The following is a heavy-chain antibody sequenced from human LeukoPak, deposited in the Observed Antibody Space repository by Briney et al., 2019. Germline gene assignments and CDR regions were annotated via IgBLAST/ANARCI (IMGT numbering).Heavy chain of an antibody. J-gene: IGHJ2*01. D-gene: IGHD2-8*01. CDR3: ARGQWWYFDL. V-gene: IGHV4-38-2*02. CDR1: GYSIDSNNY. Sequence: SETLSLTCTVSGYSIDSNNYWGWIRQPPGKGLEWVGNIYRSRGDTYFNPSLKSRVTISVDTSKNQFSLKLTSVTAADTAVYYCARGQWWYFDLWGRGTLVSVSS. CDR2: IYRSRGDT.